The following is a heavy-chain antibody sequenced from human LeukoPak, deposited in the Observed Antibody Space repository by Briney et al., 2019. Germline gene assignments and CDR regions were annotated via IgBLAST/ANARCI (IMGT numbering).Heavy chain of an antibody. Sequence: ASVKVSCKASGGTFSSYAISWVRQAPGQGLEWMGGIIPIFGTANYAQKFQGRVTITTDESTSTAYMELSSLRSEDTAVYYCARALTGASPWVKNWFAPGAREPWSPSPQ. D-gene: IGHD1-14*01. J-gene: IGHJ5*02. CDR3: ARALTGASPWVKNWFAP. V-gene: IGHV1-69*05. CDR1: GGTFSSYA. CDR2: IIPIFGTA.